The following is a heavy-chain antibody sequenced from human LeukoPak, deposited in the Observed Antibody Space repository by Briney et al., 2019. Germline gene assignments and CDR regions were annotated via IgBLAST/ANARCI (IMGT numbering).Heavy chain of an antibody. J-gene: IGHJ3*02. Sequence: PSETLSRTCAVYGVSFSGYYWSWIRQSPGKGLEWIGEINHSGSTNHNPSLQSRVTISVDTSKNQFSLKLRSLTAADTAVYFCARSRLWPTGTFDIWDQGTMVTVSS. CDR3: ARSRLWPTGTFDI. CDR2: INHSGST. V-gene: IGHV4-34*01. D-gene: IGHD2-8*02. CDR1: GVSFSGYY.